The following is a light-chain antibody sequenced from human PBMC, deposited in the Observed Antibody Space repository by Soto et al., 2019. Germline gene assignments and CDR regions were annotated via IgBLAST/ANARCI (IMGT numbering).Light chain of an antibody. Sequence: SYELTQPASVSVAPGQTARITCGGNNIGSKSVHWYQQKPGQAPVLVVYDESDRPSGIPERFSGSNSGNTATLTISRVEAGDEADYYSQVWDRSSDHYVFGTGTKLTVL. CDR1: NIGSKS. CDR2: DES. V-gene: IGLV3-21*02. J-gene: IGLJ1*01. CDR3: QVWDRSSDHYV.